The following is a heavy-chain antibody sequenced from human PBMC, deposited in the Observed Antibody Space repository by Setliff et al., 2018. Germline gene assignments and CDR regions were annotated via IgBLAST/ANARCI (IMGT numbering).Heavy chain of an antibody. D-gene: IGHD3-22*01. CDR3: ARSDWDSSGYYYFDY. CDR1: GGSISPYF. CDR2: LYFGGST. J-gene: IGHJ4*02. V-gene: IGHV4-59*12. Sequence: SETLSLTCTVSGGSISPYFWSWIRQPPGKGLEWIGTLYFGGSTHYNPSLKSRVTISVDTSKNQFSLNLSSLTAADTAVYFCARSDWDSSGYYYFDYWGQGTLVTVSS.